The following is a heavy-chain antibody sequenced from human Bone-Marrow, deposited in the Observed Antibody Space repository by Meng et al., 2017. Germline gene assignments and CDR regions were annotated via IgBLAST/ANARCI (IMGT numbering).Heavy chain of an antibody. Sequence: SVKVSCKASGGTFSSYAISWVRQAPGQGLEWMGGIIPIFGTANYAQKFQGRVTITADESTSTAYMGPSSLRSEDTAVYYCARETNGTTGADYWGQGTLVTVSS. J-gene: IGHJ4*02. D-gene: IGHD1-7*01. CDR1: GGTFSSYA. CDR3: ARETNGTTGADY. CDR2: IIPIFGTA. V-gene: IGHV1-69*13.